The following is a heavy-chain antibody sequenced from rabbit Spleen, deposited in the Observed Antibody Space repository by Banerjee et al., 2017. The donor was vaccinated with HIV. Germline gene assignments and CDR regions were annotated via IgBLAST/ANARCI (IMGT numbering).Heavy chain of an antibody. CDR2: IYAGSTGTI. J-gene: IGHJ4*01. D-gene: IGHD1-1*01. V-gene: IGHV1S40*01. CDR3: ARDLTDAIGWNFNL. Sequence: QSLEESGGGLVKPGASLTLTCTASGFSFSAVHWIYWVRQAPGKGLEWIGTIYAGSTGTIDFASWAKGRFTISKTSSTTVTLQMTSLTVADTATYFCARDLTDAIGWNFNLWGPGTLVTVS. CDR1: GFSFSAVHW.